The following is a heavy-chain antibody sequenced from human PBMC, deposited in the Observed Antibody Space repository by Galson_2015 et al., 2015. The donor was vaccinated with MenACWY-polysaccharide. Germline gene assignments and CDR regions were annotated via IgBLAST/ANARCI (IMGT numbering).Heavy chain of an antibody. CDR3: ARWTSRGNPDGYLDY. Sequence: QSGAEVKKPGESLKISCKASGYNFNSYDINWMRQATGQGLEWMGWMNPNSGNTGYAQKLQGRVTMTRDTSINTAYMELSSLTSEDTAVYYCARWTSRGNPDGYLDYWGHGTQVTVSS. J-gene: IGHJ4*01. D-gene: IGHD2/OR15-2a*01. CDR2: MNPNSGNT. CDR1: GYNFNSYD. V-gene: IGHV1-8*01.